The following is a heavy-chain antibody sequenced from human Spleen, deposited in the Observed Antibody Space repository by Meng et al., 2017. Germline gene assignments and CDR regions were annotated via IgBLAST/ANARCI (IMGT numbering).Heavy chain of an antibody. CDR3: ARVGRYGSGSYYSDY. CDR1: GFTFSNNY. V-gene: IGHV3-23*01. Sequence: GESLKVYCAASGFTFSNNYMSWVRQAPGKGLEWVSDISGSGVSTYYADSVKGPFTISRDNYKNTLYMQMNRVRAEDTAVYYCARVGRYGSGSYYSDYWGQGTLVTVSS. D-gene: IGHD3-10*01. CDR2: ISGSGVST. J-gene: IGHJ4*02.